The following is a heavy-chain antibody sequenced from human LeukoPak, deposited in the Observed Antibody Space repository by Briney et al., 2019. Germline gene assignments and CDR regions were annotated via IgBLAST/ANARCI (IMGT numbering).Heavy chain of an antibody. V-gene: IGHV3-23*01. Sequence: GGSLRLSCAASGFTYSNYAMSWVRQAPGKGLEWVSFISGSGVSTYYADSVKGQFIISRDNSRNTLYLQMDSLRSEDTAVYYCAKGSTFYYDSSVYYFYIDVWGKGTTVTVSS. CDR2: ISGSGVST. CDR3: AKGSTFYYDSSVYYFYIDV. D-gene: IGHD3-22*01. CDR1: GFTYSNYA. J-gene: IGHJ6*03.